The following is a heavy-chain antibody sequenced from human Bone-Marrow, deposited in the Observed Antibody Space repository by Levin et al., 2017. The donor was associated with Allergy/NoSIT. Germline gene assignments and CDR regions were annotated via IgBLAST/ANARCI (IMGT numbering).Heavy chain of an antibody. CDR3: TNGLSGEAF. V-gene: IGHV3-74*01. CDR1: GFTFSNFW. CDR2: IRPDGTGT. Sequence: GGSLRLSCVASGFTFSNFWMHWVRQVPGKGLMFVSTIRPDGTGTNYVDSVRGRFTTSRDNSKNTVFLEMNNVRAEDTGLYYCTNGLSGEAFWGRGILVTVSS. J-gene: IGHJ4*02. D-gene: IGHD1-26*01.